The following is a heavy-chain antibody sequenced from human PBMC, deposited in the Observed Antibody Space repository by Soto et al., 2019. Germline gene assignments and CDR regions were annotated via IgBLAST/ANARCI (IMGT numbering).Heavy chain of an antibody. Sequence: QVRLQESGPGLVKPSQTLSLTCTVSGGSISSGGYYWSWIREHPGKGLEWIGNVYDSGSTYYNPSLKSRVTISVDTSKNQFSLKLISVTAADTAVYYCARGDEETKALAGNEDYLFFDYWGQGTLVTVSS. D-gene: IGHD1-1*01. CDR1: GGSISSGGYY. CDR3: ARGDEETKALAGNEDYLFFDY. CDR2: VYDSGST. J-gene: IGHJ4*02. V-gene: IGHV4-31*03.